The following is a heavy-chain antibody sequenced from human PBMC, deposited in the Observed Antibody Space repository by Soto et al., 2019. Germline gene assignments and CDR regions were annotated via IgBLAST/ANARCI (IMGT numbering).Heavy chain of an antibody. V-gene: IGHV3-11*01. J-gene: IGHJ4*02. CDR3: ARAPYCGDECFYDH. CDR1: GFTFSDYY. Sequence: QVQVVESGGGLVKPGGSLRLSCAASGFTFSDYYVSWVRQAPGKGLEWVSYINTGGSTIYYADSVKGRFTISRDNAKNSLFLQMKSLRAEDTAVYYCARAPYCGDECFYDHWGQGTLVTVSS. D-gene: IGHD2-21*01. CDR2: INTGGSTI.